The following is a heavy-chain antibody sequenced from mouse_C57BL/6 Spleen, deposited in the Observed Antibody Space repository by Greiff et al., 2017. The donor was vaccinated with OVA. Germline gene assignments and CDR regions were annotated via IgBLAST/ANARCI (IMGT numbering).Heavy chain of an antibody. Sequence: QVQLMQPGAELVKPGASVKLSCKASGYTFTSYWMQWVKQRPGQGLEWIGEIDPSDSYTNYNQKFKGQATLTVDKSSSTAYMQLSSLTSEDSAVYYCAGSDYSNYPYAMDYWGQGTSVTVSS. CDR2: IDPSDSYT. V-gene: IGHV1-50*01. J-gene: IGHJ4*01. CDR3: AGSDYSNYPYAMDY. CDR1: GYTFTSYW. D-gene: IGHD2-5*01.